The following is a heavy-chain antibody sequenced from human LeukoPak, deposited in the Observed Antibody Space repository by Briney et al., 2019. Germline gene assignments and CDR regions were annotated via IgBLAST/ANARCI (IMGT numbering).Heavy chain of an antibody. D-gene: IGHD6-13*01. CDR3: ARYSSSWSLFYYYGMDV. Sequence: SVKVSCKASGGTFSSYAISWVRQAPGQGLEWMGRIIPILGIANYAQKLQGRVTMTTDTSTSTAYMELSSLRSEDTAVYYCARYSSSWSLFYYYGMDVWGQGTTVTVSS. V-gene: IGHV1-69*04. CDR2: IIPILGIA. J-gene: IGHJ6*02. CDR1: GGTFSSYA.